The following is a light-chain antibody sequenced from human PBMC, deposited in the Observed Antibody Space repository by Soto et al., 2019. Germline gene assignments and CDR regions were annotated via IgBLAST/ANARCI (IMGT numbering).Light chain of an antibody. V-gene: IGLV1-44*01. Sequence: QSVLTQPPSASGTPGQTVIISCPGSASNIGSNTVSWYQQLPGTAPKLLIYGNNQRSSGVPDRFSGSKSGTSASLAISALQSEDEADYYCAAWDDSLNGVVFGGGTQLTVL. J-gene: IGLJ2*01. CDR2: GNN. CDR1: ASNIGSNT. CDR3: AAWDDSLNGVV.